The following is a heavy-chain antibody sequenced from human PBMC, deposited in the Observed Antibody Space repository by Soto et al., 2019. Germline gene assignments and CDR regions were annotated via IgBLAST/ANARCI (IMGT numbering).Heavy chain of an antibody. J-gene: IGHJ4*02. V-gene: IGHV3-23*01. Sequence: EVQLLESGGGLVQPGGSLRLSCAVSGFSFSTYGVTWVRQAPGKGLEWVSGVSGGSGVTHYADSVKGRFTITGDNSKKHVYLHMNSQSGENTAVYYCAKWNGYGDYWGQGTLVTVSS. CDR2: VSGGSGVT. CDR3: AKWNGYGDY. CDR1: GFSFSTYG. D-gene: IGHD1-1*01.